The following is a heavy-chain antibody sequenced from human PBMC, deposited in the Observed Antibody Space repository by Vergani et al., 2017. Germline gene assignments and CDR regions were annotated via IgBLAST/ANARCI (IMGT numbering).Heavy chain of an antibody. J-gene: IGHJ6*02. CDR2: INPTSGGT. V-gene: IGHV1-2*02. Sequence: QVQLVQSGAEVKKPGSSVKVSCKASGYTFTSDGISWVRQAPGQGLEWMGWINPTSGGTNYAQKFQGRVTMTRDTSISKAYMELSRLGSDDTAVYYCARAIGYCSGGSCYYDYGMDVWGQGTTVTVSS. CDR1: GYTFTSDG. CDR3: ARAIGYCSGGSCYYDYGMDV. D-gene: IGHD2-15*01.